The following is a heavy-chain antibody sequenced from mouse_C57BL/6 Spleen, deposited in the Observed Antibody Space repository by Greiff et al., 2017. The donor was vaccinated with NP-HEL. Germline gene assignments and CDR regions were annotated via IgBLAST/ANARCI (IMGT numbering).Heavy chain of an antibody. CDR3: AIRGDYYYGSSYEGFAY. CDR1: GYTFTSYW. CDR2: IHPSDSDT. J-gene: IGHJ3*01. D-gene: IGHD1-1*01. V-gene: IGHV1-74*01. Sequence: VQLQESGAELVKPGASVKVSCKASGYTFTSYWMHWVKQRPGQGLEWIGRIHPSDSDTNYNQKFKGKATLTVDKSSSTAYMQLSSLTSADAAVYYCAIRGDYYYGSSYEGFAYWGQGTLVTVSA.